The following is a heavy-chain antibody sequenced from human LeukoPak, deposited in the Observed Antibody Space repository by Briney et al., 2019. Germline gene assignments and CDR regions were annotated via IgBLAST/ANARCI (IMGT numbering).Heavy chain of an antibody. CDR1: GYTFTSYD. CDR3: ARGVRDIVVVPATEYAYYYYGMDV. CDR2: MNPNSGNT. Sequence: ASVKVSCKASGYTFTSYDINWVRQATGQGLEWMGWMNPNSGNTGYAQKFQGRVTMTRNTSISTAYMELSSLRSEDTAVYYCARGVRDIVVVPATEYAYYYYGMDVWGQGTTVTVSS. V-gene: IGHV1-8*01. J-gene: IGHJ6*02. D-gene: IGHD2-2*01.